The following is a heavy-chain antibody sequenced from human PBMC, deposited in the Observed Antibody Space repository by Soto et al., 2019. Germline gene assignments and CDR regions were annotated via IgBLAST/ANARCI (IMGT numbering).Heavy chain of an antibody. V-gene: IGHV4-31*03. J-gene: IGHJ5*02. Sequence: SETLSLTCTVSGGSISSGGYYWSWIRQHPGKGLEWIGYIYYSGSTYYNPSLKSRVTISVDTSKNQLSLKLSSVTAADTAVYYCASSSPLGYCSSTSCYTAGWGNWFDPWGQGTLVTVSS. CDR2: IYYSGST. CDR3: ASSSPLGYCSSTSCYTAGWGNWFDP. D-gene: IGHD2-2*02. CDR1: GGSISSGGYY.